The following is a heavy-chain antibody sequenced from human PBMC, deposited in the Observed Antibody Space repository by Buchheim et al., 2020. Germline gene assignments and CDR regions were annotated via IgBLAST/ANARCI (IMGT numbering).Heavy chain of an antibody. Sequence: QVQLVESGGGVVQPGRSLRLSCAASGFTFSSYAMHWVRQAPGKGLEWVAVISYDGSNKYYADSVKGRFTISRDNSKNTLYLQMNSLRAEDTAVYYCARAGTPRAAAFDIWGQGT. CDR1: GFTFSSYA. D-gene: IGHD1-1*01. V-gene: IGHV3-30-3*01. J-gene: IGHJ3*02. CDR2: ISYDGSNK. CDR3: ARAGTPRAAAFDI.